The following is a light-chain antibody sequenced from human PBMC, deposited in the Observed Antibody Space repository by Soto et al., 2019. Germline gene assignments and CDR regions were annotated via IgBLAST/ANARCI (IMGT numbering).Light chain of an antibody. CDR1: QSVTNY. J-gene: IGKJ1*01. CDR3: QQYYNWPRT. Sequence: EIFLTQSPDTLSLSPGERATLSFSATQSVTNYIAWYQQKPGQAPRLLIFGASARPTGIPARISGSGSGTEFTLTISSLRSEDFAVYFCQQYYNWPRTFGQGTKVDIK. V-gene: IGKV3-15*01. CDR2: GAS.